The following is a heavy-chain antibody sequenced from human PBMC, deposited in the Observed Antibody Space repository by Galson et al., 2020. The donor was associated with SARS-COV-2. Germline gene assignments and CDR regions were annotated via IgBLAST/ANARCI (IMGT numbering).Heavy chain of an antibody. J-gene: IGHJ6*02. Sequence: ASVKVSCKASGYTFTSYGISWVRQAPGQGLEWMGWISAYNGNTNYAQKLQGRVTMTTDTSTSTAYMELRSLRSDDTAVYYCARDLGVIYDSSGYYYHYYYYGMDVWGQGTTVTVSS. D-gene: IGHD3-22*01. CDR3: ARDLGVIYDSSGYYYHYYYYGMDV. CDR2: ISAYNGNT. CDR1: GYTFTSYG. V-gene: IGHV1-18*01.